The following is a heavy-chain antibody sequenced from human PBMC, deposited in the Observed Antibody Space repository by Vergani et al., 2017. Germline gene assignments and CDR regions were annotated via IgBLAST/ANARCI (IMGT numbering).Heavy chain of an antibody. D-gene: IGHD6-6*01. Sequence: EVQLLESGGGLVQPGGSLRLSCAASGFPFSSYAMSWVRQAPGKGLEWVSAISGSGGSTYYADSVKGRFTISRDNAKNTLYLQMNSLRAEDTAVYYCAKDSSRLRPHYYYYYVMDVWGQGTTVTVSS. CDR1: GFPFSSYA. CDR3: AKDSSRLRPHYYYYYVMDV. CDR2: ISGSGGST. V-gene: IGHV3-23*01. J-gene: IGHJ6*02.